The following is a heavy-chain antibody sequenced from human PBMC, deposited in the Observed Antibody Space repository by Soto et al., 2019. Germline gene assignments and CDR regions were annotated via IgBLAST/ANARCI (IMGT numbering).Heavy chain of an antibody. CDR3: ARSWAIYYDYVWGSYRFDWFDP. CDR1: GGSITSGGYS. CDR2: VYHDGSA. V-gene: IGHV4-30-2*01. Sequence: PSETLSLTCTVSGGSITSGGYSWSWIRQPPGKGLEWIGYVYHDGSAYYSQSLKRRVTMSIDRSKNQFSLKLASVTAADTAVYYCARSWAIYYDYVWGSYRFDWFDPWGQGTLVTVSS. D-gene: IGHD3-16*02. J-gene: IGHJ5*02.